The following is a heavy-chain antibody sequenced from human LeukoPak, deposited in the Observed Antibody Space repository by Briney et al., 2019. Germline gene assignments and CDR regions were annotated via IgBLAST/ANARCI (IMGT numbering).Heavy chain of an antibody. CDR1: GFTFSSYG. CDR3: AKKRLWFGESLIYYFDY. J-gene: IGHJ4*02. Sequence: AGGSLRLSCAASGFTFSSYGMHWVRQAPGKGLEWVAFIRYDGSNKNYADSVKGRFTISRDNSKNTLYLQMNSLRAEDTAVYYCAKKRLWFGESLIYYFDYWGQGTLVTVSS. V-gene: IGHV3-30*02. CDR2: IRYDGSNK. D-gene: IGHD3-10*01.